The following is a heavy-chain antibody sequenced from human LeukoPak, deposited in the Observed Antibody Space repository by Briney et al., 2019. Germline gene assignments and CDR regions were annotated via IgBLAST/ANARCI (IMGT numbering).Heavy chain of an antibody. CDR1: GGSISSSSYY. V-gene: IGHV4-39*07. CDR3: ARELRSGRYLFAG. Sequence: SETLSLTCTVSGGSISSSSYYWGWIRQPPGKGLEWIGSIYYSGSTYYNPSLKSRVTISVDTSKNQFSLKLSSVTAADTAVYYCARELRSGRYLFAGWGQGTLVTVSS. J-gene: IGHJ4*02. CDR2: IYYSGST. D-gene: IGHD3-10*01.